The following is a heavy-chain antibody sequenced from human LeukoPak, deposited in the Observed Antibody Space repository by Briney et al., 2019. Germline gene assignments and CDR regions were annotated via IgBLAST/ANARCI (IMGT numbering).Heavy chain of an antibody. CDR2: ITSSSSYI. D-gene: IGHD6-13*01. V-gene: IGHV3-21*01. CDR3: ARVYSSSWYSGY. Sequence: GGSLRLSCAASGFSFNSYSMNWVRQAPGKGLEWVSSITSSSSYIYYADSVKGRFTISRDNAKSSLYLQMNSLRAEDTAVYYCARVYSSSWYSGYWGQGTLVTVSS. J-gene: IGHJ4*02. CDR1: GFSFNSYS.